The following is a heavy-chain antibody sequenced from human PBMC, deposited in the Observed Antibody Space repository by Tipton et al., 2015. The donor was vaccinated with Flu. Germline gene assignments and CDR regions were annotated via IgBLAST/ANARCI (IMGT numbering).Heavy chain of an antibody. CDR1: GGSISSYY. D-gene: IGHD1-20*01. CDR3: ARHVRAYNWPFDY. Sequence: LRLSCTVSGGSISSYYWSWIRQPPGKGLEWIGYIYYSGSTNYNPSLKSRVTISVDTSKNQFSLKLSSVTAADTAVYYCARHVRAYNWPFDYWGQGTLVTVSS. V-gene: IGHV4-59*08. J-gene: IGHJ4*02. CDR2: IYYSGST.